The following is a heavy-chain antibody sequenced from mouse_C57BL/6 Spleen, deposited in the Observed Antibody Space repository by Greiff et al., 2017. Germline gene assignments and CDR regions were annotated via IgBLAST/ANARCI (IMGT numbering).Heavy chain of an antibody. CDR3: ARHGSSWYFDV. Sequence: QVQLKESGPELVKPGASVKISCKASGYAFSSSWMNWVKQRPGKGLEWIGRIYPGDGDTNYNGKFKGKATLTADKSSSTAYMQLSSLTSEDSAVYFCARHGSSWYFDVWGTGTTVTVSS. CDR2: IYPGDGDT. V-gene: IGHV1-82*01. CDR1: GYAFSSSW. J-gene: IGHJ1*03. D-gene: IGHD1-1*01.